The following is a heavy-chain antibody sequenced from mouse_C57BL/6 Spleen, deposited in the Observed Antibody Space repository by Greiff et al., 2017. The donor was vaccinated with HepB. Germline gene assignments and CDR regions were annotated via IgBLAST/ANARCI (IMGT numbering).Heavy chain of an antibody. V-gene: IGHV2-9-1*01. J-gene: IGHJ2*01. D-gene: IGHD4-1*01. CDR2: IWTGGGT. CDR3: AREAHWDYPSLDY. Sequence: VQVVESGPGLVAPSQSLSITCTVSGFSLTSYAISWVRQPPGKGLEWLGVIWTGGGTNYNSALKSRLSISKDNSKSQVFLKMNSLQTDDTARYYCAREAHWDYPSLDYWGQGTTLTVSS. CDR1: GFSLTSYA.